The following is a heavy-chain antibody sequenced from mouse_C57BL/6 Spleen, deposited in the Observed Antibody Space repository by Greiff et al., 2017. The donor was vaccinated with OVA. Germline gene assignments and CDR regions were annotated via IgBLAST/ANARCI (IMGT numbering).Heavy chain of an antibody. V-gene: IGHV2-5*01. D-gene: IGHD2-3*01. J-gene: IGHJ2*01. CDR1: GFSLTSYG. CDR2: IWRGGST. CDR3: AILDDYLDY. Sequence: VKLMESGPGLVQPSQSLSITCTVSGFSLTSYGVPWVRQSPGKGLEWLGVIWRGGSTDYNAAFMSRLSITKDNSKSQVFFKMNSLQADDTAIYCSAILDDYLDYWGQGTTLTVSS.